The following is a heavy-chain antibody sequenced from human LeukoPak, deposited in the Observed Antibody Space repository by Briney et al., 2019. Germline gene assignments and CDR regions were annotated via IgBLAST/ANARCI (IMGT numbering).Heavy chain of an antibody. V-gene: IGHV3-23*01. Sequence: GGALRLSCAASGFTFCSYALSWVRPAPGEGLEWVSAISGSGGSTYYADSVKGRFTISRDNSKNTLYLQMNSLRAEDTAVYYCAKANYGDIYWGQGTLVTVSS. J-gene: IGHJ4*02. D-gene: IGHD4-17*01. CDR1: GFTFCSYA. CDR3: AKANYGDIY. CDR2: ISGSGGST.